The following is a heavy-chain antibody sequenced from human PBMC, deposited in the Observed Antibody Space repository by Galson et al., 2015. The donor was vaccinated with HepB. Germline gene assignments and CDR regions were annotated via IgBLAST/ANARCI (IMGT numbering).Heavy chain of an antibody. V-gene: IGHV3-7*03. J-gene: IGHJ4*02. CDR2: INQDGSER. CDR1: GFSFSSYW. CDR3: ARRGSSGYYYFY. Sequence: SLRLSCAASGFSFSSYWMSWVRQAPGKGLEWVANINQDGSERYCVDSVKGRFTISRDNAKNSLYLQMNSLRAEDTAVYYCARRGSSGYYYFYWGQGTLVTVSS. D-gene: IGHD3-22*01.